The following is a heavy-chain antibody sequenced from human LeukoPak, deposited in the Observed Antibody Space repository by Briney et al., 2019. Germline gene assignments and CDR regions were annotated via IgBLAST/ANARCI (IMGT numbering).Heavy chain of an antibody. J-gene: IGHJ4*02. CDR1: GFTFSRYA. CDR2: LSYDGSKT. V-gene: IGHV3-30*18. D-gene: IGHD1-1*01. Sequence: PGRSLRLSCAASGFTFSRYAIHWVRQAPGKGLEWVAVLSYDGSKTYYADSVKGRFTISRDNSKNTLYLQMNSLRPEDTATYYCAKDRNNWYYFDFWGQGTLVTVSS. CDR3: AKDRNNWYYFDF.